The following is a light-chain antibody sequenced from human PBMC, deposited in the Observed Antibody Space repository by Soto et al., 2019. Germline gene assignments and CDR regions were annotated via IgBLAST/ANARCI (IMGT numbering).Light chain of an antibody. J-gene: IGKJ4*01. V-gene: IGKV1-27*01. Sequence: DFQLPQSPSSLSASVGDRVTITCRASHRIINDLAWYQQKPGKPPRLLISAASTLHSGVPSRFSASGFGTEFTLTISSLQPEDAATYYCHKYNNLPPTFGGGTKVDIK. CDR2: AAS. CDR1: HRIIND. CDR3: HKYNNLPPT.